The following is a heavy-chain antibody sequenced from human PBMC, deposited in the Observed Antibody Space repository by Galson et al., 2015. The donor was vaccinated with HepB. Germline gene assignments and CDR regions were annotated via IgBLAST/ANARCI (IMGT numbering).Heavy chain of an antibody. J-gene: IGHJ3*02. CDR1: GGTFSTYA. Sequence: SVKVSCKASGGTFSTYAISWVRQAPGQGLEWMGGIIPILATANYAQKFQGRVTITADESTSTAYMELSSLRSEDTAVYYCARTSGGCSTSNCPDAFDIWGQGTMVTVSS. CDR3: ARTSGGCSTSNCPDAFDI. V-gene: IGHV1-69*13. CDR2: IIPILATA. D-gene: IGHD2-2*01.